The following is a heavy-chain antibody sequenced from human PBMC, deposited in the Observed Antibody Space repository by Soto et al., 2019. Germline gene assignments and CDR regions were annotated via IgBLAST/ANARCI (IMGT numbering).Heavy chain of an antibody. CDR3: ARDLTQGGRTYYGMDV. Sequence: SQTLSLTCAISGESVSSNSAAWNWIRQSPSRGLEWLGRTYYRSKWYNDYAVSVKSRITINPDTSKNQFSLQLNSVTPEDTAVYYCARDLTQGGRTYYGMDVWGQGTTVTVSS. D-gene: IGHD2-15*01. CDR1: GESVSSNSAA. V-gene: IGHV6-1*01. J-gene: IGHJ6*02. CDR2: TYYRSKWYN.